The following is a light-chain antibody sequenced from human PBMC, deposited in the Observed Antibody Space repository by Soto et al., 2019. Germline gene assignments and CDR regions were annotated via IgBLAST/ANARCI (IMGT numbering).Light chain of an antibody. Sequence: EIVLTQSPGTLSLSPGDRATLSCRASQSVNNNYLAWYQQKLGQAPSLVIYRASSRATAIPDRFSGSGSGTDFTLTISRLEPEDFAVYYCQQYGNSPYTFGQGTRLEIK. CDR1: QSVNNNY. CDR2: RAS. CDR3: QQYGNSPYT. V-gene: IGKV3-20*01. J-gene: IGKJ2*01.